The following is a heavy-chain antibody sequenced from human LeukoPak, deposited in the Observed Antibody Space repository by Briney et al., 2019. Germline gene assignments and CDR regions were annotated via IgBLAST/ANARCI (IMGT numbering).Heavy chain of an antibody. Sequence: GASVKVSCKASGYTFTSYGITWVRQAPGQGLEWIGWISPYNGNTNYVQKLQGRVTMTTDISTSTAYMELRSLRSDDTAVYYCARDQGGDYRYYYYYYMDVWGKGTTVTVSS. D-gene: IGHD4-17*01. CDR2: ISPYNGNT. J-gene: IGHJ6*03. CDR3: ARDQGGDYRYYYYYYMDV. V-gene: IGHV1-18*01. CDR1: GYTFTSYG.